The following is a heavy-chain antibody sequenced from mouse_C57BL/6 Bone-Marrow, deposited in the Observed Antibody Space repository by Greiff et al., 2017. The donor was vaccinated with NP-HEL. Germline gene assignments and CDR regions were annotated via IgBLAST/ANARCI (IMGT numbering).Heavy chain of an antibody. CDR1: GYTFTGYW. D-gene: IGHD1-1*01. Sequence: VQLQQSGAELMKPGASVKLSCKATGYTFTGYWIEWVKQRPGHGLEWIGEILPGSGSTKYNEKFKGKATLTADKSSNTAYMQLSSLTTEDSAIYYCADYYGSSPGDWYFDDWGTGTTVTVSS. J-gene: IGHJ1*03. CDR3: ADYYGSSPGDWYFDD. V-gene: IGHV1-9*01. CDR2: ILPGSGST.